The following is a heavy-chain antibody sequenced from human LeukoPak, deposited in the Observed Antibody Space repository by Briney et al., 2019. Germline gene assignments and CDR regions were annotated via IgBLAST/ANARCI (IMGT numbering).Heavy chain of an antibody. CDR3: AKGLIAVASSQYYYYYYYMDV. CDR1: GFTFSNSA. V-gene: IGHV3-23*01. D-gene: IGHD6-19*01. J-gene: IGHJ6*03. Sequence: GGSLRLSCAASGFTFSNSAMSWVRQAPGKGLEWVSAINGSGGSTYYADSVKGRFTISRDNSKNTVYLQMNSLRAEDTAVYYCAKGLIAVASSQYYYYYYYMDVWGKGTMVTVSS. CDR2: INGSGGST.